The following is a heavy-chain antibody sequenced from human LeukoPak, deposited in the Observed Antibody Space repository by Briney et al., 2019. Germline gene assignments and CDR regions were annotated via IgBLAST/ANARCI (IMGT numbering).Heavy chain of an antibody. CDR1: GFTFSSYA. CDR2: ISGSGGST. V-gene: IGHV3-23*01. D-gene: IGHD1-7*01. J-gene: IGHJ4*02. CDR3: ARDQTGTLDY. Sequence: GASLRLSCAASGFTFSSYAMSWVRQAPGKGLEWVSAISGSGGSTYYADSVKGRFTISRDNSKNTLYLQMNSLRAEDTAVYYCARDQTGTLDYWGQGTLVTVSS.